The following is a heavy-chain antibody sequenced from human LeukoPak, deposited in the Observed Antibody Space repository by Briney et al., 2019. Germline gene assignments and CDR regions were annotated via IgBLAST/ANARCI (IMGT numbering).Heavy chain of an antibody. Sequence: PGGSLRLSCAASGFTFSSYWMHWVRQAPGKGLVWVLRVNTDGSTPTYADSVKGRFTISRDNAKNTLYLQMNSLRAEDTAVYYCARDRGSYSDYWGQGTLVTVSS. CDR1: GFTFSSYW. CDR3: ARDRGSYSDY. V-gene: IGHV3-74*01. CDR2: VNTDGSTP. J-gene: IGHJ4*02. D-gene: IGHD3-16*01.